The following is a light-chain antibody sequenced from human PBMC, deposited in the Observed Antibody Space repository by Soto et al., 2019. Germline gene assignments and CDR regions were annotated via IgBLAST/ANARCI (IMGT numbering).Light chain of an antibody. V-gene: IGKV3-20*01. CDR1: QSVSSSY. J-gene: IGKJ5*01. Sequence: DIVMTQSPDSLAVSLGERATLSCRASQSVSSSYLAWYQQKPGQAPRLLIYGTSSGATGIPDRFSDSGSGTDFTLTISRLEPEDFAVYYCQQYGNSPITFGQGTRLEIK. CDR3: QQYGNSPIT. CDR2: GTS.